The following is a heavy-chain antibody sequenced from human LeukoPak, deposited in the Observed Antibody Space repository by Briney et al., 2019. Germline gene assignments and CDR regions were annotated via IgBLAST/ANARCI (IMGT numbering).Heavy chain of an antibody. CDR2: INHSGST. Sequence: PSETLSLTCAVYGGSFSGYYWSWIRQPPGKGLEWIGEINHSGSTNYNPSLKSRVTISVDTSKNQFSLKLSSVTAADTAVYYCARVHYDFWSGYPTHAFDIWGQGTMVTVSS. CDR3: ARVHYDFWSGYPTHAFDI. V-gene: IGHV4-34*01. CDR1: GGSFSGYY. J-gene: IGHJ3*02. D-gene: IGHD3-3*01.